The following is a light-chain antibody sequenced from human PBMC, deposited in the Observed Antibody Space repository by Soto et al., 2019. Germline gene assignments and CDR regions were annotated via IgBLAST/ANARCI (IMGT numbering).Light chain of an antibody. Sequence: EIMLTQSPGTLSLSPGDGATLSCRASQSVSSGYLAWYQQKPGQAPRLLIYGASRRAGGIPDRFSGSGSGTDFTLSISRLESEDFAVYWCQHYGNSPTFGQGTRVQIK. CDR1: QSVSSGY. J-gene: IGKJ1*01. CDR2: GAS. V-gene: IGKV3-20*01. CDR3: QHYGNSPT.